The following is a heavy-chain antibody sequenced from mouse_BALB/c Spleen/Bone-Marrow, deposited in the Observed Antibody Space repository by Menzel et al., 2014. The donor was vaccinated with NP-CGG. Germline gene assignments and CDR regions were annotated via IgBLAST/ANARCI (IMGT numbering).Heavy chain of an antibody. J-gene: IGHJ2*01. D-gene: IGHD4-1*01. CDR3: TRGGNWDDFDY. CDR2: ISSGSSTI. CDR1: GFTFSSFG. V-gene: IGHV5-17*02. Sequence: EVKLVESGGGLVQPGGSRLSCAASGFTFSSFGMHWVRQAPEKGLEWVAYISSGSSTIFYADTVKGRFTVSRDNPKNTLFLQMTSLRSEDTAMYYCTRGGNWDDFDYWGQSTTLTVSS.